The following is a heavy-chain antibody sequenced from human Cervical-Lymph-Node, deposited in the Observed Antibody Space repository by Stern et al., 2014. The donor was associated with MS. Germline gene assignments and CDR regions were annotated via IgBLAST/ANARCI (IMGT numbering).Heavy chain of an antibody. CDR2: IYYSVST. CDR3: ARVRVYGGNLHDY. J-gene: IGHJ4*02. D-gene: IGHD4-23*01. CDR1: GGPINSGGYY. Sequence: QLQLQESGPGLVKPSQTLSLTCTVSGGPINSGGYYWTWIRQRPGKGLEWIGYIYYSVSTYYNPSLKSRVTMSMDTSKNQFSLNLTSVTSADTAVYYCARVRVYGGNLHDYWGQGALVTVSS. V-gene: IGHV4-31*03.